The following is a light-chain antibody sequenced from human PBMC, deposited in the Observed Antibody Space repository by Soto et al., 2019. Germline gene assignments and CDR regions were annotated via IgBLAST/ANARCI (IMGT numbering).Light chain of an antibody. Sequence: EIVMTQSPATLSVSPGERATLSCRASQSVRTNLAWYKQKPGQAPRPLIYGASTRATGIPARFSGSGSGTEFTLTISSLQSEDFAVYYCQHYNNLPLTFGGGTKVEIK. CDR3: QHYNNLPLT. CDR2: GAS. J-gene: IGKJ4*01. V-gene: IGKV3-15*01. CDR1: QSVRTN.